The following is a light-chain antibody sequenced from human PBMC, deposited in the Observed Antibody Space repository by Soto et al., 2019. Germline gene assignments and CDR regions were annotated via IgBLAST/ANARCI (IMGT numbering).Light chain of an antibody. Sequence: EIVLTQSPATLSLSPGERATLSCRASQSVSSYFAWYQQKPGQAPRLLIYDASNRATGVPARFSGSGSGTDFTLTISSLEPEDFAVYYCQQRSNWPPIFTFGPGTKVHIK. CDR2: DAS. CDR1: QSVSSY. CDR3: QQRSNWPPIFT. V-gene: IGKV3-11*01. J-gene: IGKJ3*01.